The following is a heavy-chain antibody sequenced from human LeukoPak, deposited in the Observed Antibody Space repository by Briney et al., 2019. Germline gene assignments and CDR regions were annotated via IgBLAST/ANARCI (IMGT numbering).Heavy chain of an antibody. J-gene: IGHJ4*02. V-gene: IGHV3-23*01. CDR3: SKDQSSGWYGYSDY. Sequence: GGSLRLSCAASGFTFSSYAMSWVPQAPGKGLEWVSALSGSGGNTYYADSVKGRFTISRDDSKNTLYLQMNSLRAEDTAVYYCSKDQSSGWYGYSDYWGQGTLVTVSS. CDR1: GFTFSSYA. CDR2: LSGSGGNT. D-gene: IGHD6-19*01.